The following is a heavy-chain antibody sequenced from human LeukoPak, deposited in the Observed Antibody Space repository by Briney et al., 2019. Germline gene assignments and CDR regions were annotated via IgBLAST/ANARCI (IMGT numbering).Heavy chain of an antibody. Sequence: GGSLRLSCVASGFTFSSYAMGWVRQAPGKGLEWVSGISGSGGSTHYADSVKGRFTISRDNSKNTLYLQMNSLRAEDTAVYYCAKTPGVTTVTQLDYWGQGTLVTVSS. CDR2: ISGSGGST. V-gene: IGHV3-23*01. D-gene: IGHD4-17*01. J-gene: IGHJ4*02. CDR1: GFTFSSYA. CDR3: AKTPGVTTVTQLDY.